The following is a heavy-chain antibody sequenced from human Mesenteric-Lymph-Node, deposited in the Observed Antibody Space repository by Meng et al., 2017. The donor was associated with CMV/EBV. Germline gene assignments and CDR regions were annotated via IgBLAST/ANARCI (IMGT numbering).Heavy chain of an antibody. D-gene: IGHD2-15*01. CDR3: YSRRGMDV. CDR2: ISGSDDRT. CDR1: GFAFNNYP. J-gene: IGHJ6*02. V-gene: IGHV3-23*01. Sequence: GESLKISCAASGFAFNNYPMSWVRQVPGKGLEWVSVISGSDDRTYYADSVKGRFTISRDDSNNTLYLQMNSLRAEDTAVYYCYSRRGMDVWGQGTTVTVSS.